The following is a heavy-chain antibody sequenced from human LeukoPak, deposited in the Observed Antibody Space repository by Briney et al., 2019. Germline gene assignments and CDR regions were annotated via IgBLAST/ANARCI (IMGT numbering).Heavy chain of an antibody. V-gene: IGHV1-18*01. Sequence: ASVKVSCKASGYTFTNYGFSWVRQAPGQGLEWMGWFISYNGDTNYAQNLQGRVTMTTDTSTSTAYMELRSLRSDDTAVYYCARVADAGRYWYFDLWGRGTLLTVSS. J-gene: IGHJ2*01. CDR3: ARVADAGRYWYFDL. D-gene: IGHD1-26*01. CDR2: FISYNGDT. CDR1: GYTFTNYG.